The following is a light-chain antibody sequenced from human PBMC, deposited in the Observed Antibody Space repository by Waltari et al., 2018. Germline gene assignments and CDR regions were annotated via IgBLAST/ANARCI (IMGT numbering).Light chain of an antibody. V-gene: IGKV1-16*02. J-gene: IGKJ5*01. CDR1: QGISNY. CDR2: AAS. CDR3: QQYKSFPIT. Sequence: DIQMTQSPSSLSASVGDRVTITCRAGQGISNYLAWFQQKPGQAPKSLIYAASTLQSGVASKFSGSGSGTDFTLTISSLQPEDFATYYCQQYKSFPITFGQGTRLEMK.